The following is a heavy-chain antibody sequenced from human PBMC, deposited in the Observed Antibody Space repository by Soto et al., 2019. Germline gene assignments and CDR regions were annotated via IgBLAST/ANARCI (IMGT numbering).Heavy chain of an antibody. CDR1: GFTFSSYS. CDR2: ISSSSSYI. CDR3: ARDHISSIAARPRWFDP. J-gene: IGHJ5*02. D-gene: IGHD6-6*01. Sequence: EVQLVESGGGLVKPGGSLRLSCAASGFTFSSYSMNWVRQAPGKGLEWVSSISSSSSYIYYADSVKGRFTISRDNAKNSLYLQMNSLRAEDTAVYYCARDHISSIAARPRWFDPWGQGTLVTVSS. V-gene: IGHV3-21*01.